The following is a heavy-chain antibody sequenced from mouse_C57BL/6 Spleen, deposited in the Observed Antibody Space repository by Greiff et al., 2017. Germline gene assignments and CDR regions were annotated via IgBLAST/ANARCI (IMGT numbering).Heavy chain of an antibody. Sequence: VQLKQPGPELVKPGASVQIPCKASGYTFTDYNMDWVKQSHGKSLEWIGDINPNNGGTIYNQKFKGKGTLTVDNSSSTAYMELRGLTSEDTAVYYCAREENEYTWFAYWGQGGLVTVSA. D-gene: IGHD5-1*01. V-gene: IGHV1-18*01. CDR3: AREENEYTWFAY. CDR2: INPNNGGT. J-gene: IGHJ3*01. CDR1: GYTFTDYN.